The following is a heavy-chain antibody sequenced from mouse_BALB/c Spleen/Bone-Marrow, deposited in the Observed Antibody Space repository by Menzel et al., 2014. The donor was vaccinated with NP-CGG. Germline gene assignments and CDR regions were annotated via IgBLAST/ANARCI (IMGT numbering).Heavy chain of an antibody. J-gene: IGHJ3*01. Sequence: QVQLQQPGPQLVRPGASVKISCKASGYSFTSYWMLWVKQRPGQGLEWIGMIDPSDSETRLNQKFKDKATLTVDKSSSTAYMQLSSPTSEDSAVYYCASPSDGNPFAYWGQGTLVTVSA. D-gene: IGHD2-1*01. CDR1: GYSFTSYW. V-gene: IGHV1S127*01. CDR2: IDPSDSET. CDR3: ASPSDGNPFAY.